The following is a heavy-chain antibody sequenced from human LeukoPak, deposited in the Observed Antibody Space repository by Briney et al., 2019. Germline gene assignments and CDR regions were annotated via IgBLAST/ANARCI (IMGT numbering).Heavy chain of an antibody. CDR2: ISGSGGST. D-gene: IGHD6-13*01. J-gene: IGHJ3*02. CDR3: AKDRSSWFDAFDI. V-gene: IGHV3-23*01. CDR1: GFTFSSYA. Sequence: PGGSLRLSCAASGFTFSSYAMSWVRQAPGKGLEWVSGISGSGGSTYSADSVKGWFTISRDNSKHTLYLQMNSLRAEDTAVYYCAKDRSSWFDAFDIWGQGTMVTVSS.